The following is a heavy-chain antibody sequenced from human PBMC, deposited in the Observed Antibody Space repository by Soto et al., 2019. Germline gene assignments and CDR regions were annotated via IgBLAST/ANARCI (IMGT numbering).Heavy chain of an antibody. V-gene: IGHV4-34*01. CDR3: ARRGSNWFDP. CDR2: INHSGST. D-gene: IGHD3-10*01. J-gene: IGHJ5*02. Sequence: SETLSFTXAVYGGSFSGYYWSWIRQPPGKGLEWIGEINHSGSTNYNPSLKSRVTISVDTSKNQFSLKLSSVTAADTAVYYCARRGSNWFDPWGQGTLVTVSS. CDR1: GGSFSGYY.